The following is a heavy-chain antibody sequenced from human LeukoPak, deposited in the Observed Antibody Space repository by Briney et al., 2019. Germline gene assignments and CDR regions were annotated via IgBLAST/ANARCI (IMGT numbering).Heavy chain of an antibody. CDR1: GYPFSTYG. D-gene: IGHD4-17*01. Sequence: ASVKVSCKGSGYPFSTYGISWVRQAPGQGLEWMGWITAYNGNTNYAQNFQGRVTMTTDTSTNTAYMEVRSLRSDDTAVYFRARDRSTVTVPYYYGLDVWGQGTTVIVSS. CDR3: ARDRSTVTVPYYYGLDV. V-gene: IGHV1-18*01. J-gene: IGHJ6*02. CDR2: ITAYNGNT.